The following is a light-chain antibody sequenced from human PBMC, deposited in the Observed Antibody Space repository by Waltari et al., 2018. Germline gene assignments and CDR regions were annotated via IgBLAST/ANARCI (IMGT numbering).Light chain of an antibody. CDR1: RSDGGGLNY. V-gene: IGLV2-14*01. Sequence: QSALTQPASVSESPGQSLTIYCIGTRSDGGGLNYVSWSQQHPGKAPKLIIYDFSKRSSGVSSRVSGSKSCNTASLTISQLQAEDEADYLCSSYTTSSTWVFAGGTKVTVL. CDR3: SSYTTSSTWV. J-gene: IGLJ3*02. CDR2: DFS.